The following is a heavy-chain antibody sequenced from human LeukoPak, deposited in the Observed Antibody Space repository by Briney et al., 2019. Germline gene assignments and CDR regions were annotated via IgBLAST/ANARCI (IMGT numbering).Heavy chain of an antibody. CDR1: GFTFSSYS. Sequence: GGSLRLSCAASGFTFSSYSMNWVRQAPGKGLEWVSSISSSSSYIYYADSVKGRFTISRDNAKNSLYLQMNSLRAEDTAVYYCAREGSRYCSSTSCYVNDAFDIWGQGTMVTVSS. CDR2: ISSSSSYI. CDR3: AREGSRYCSSTSCYVNDAFDI. J-gene: IGHJ3*02. D-gene: IGHD2-2*01. V-gene: IGHV3-21*01.